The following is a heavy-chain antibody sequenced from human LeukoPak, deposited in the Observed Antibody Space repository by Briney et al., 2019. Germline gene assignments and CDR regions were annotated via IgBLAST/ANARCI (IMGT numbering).Heavy chain of an antibody. D-gene: IGHD3-10*01. Sequence: GGSLRLSCAVSGFIFDDYAMHWVRQAPGKGLEWVSFINWDGVSAYYADSVKGRFTISRDNSKNSLYLQMNSLRTEDTALYYCAKDRGTGRFFFDYWGQGTLVTVSS. CDR1: GFIFDDYA. J-gene: IGHJ4*02. CDR3: AKDRGTGRFFFDY. CDR2: INWDGVSA. V-gene: IGHV3-43D*03.